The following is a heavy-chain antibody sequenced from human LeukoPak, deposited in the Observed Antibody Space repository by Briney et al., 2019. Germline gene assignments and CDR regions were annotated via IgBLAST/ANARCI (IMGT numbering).Heavy chain of an antibody. CDR2: ISSGSSYI. D-gene: IGHD6-6*01. J-gene: IGHJ4*02. V-gene: IGHV3-21*01. CDR3: ARGPIAALYYFDY. CDR1: GFTFSSYS. Sequence: PGGSLRLSCAASGFTFSSYSMNWVRQAPGKGLEWVSSISSGSSYIYYADSVKGRFTISRDNAKNSLYLQMNSLRAEDTAVYYCARGPIAALYYFDYWGQGTLVTVSS.